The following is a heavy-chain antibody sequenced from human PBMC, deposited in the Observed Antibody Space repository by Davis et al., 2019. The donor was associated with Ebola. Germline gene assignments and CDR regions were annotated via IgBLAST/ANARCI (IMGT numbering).Heavy chain of an antibody. CDR1: GGSISSYY. Sequence: PSETLSLTCTVSGGSISSYYWSWVRQAPGKGLEWVAVISYDGSNKYYADSVKGRFTISRDNSKNTLYLQMNSLRAEDTAVYYCAKLEIVYWGQGTLVTVSS. D-gene: IGHD1-1*01. J-gene: IGHJ4*02. V-gene: IGHV3-30*18. CDR3: AKLEIVY. CDR2: ISYDGSNK.